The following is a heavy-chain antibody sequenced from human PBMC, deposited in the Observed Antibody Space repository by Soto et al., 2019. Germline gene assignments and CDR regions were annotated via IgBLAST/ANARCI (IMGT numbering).Heavy chain of an antibody. J-gene: IGHJ6*02. CDR1: GFTFSSYA. CDR3: AKDSYSNSSRYCGMDV. Sequence: EVQLLESGGGLVQPGGSLRLSCAASGFTFSSYAMSWVRQAPGKGLEWVSAISGGTTYYADSVKGRFTISRDNSKNTLYLQMNSLRAEDTAIYYCAKDSYSNSSRYCGMDVWGQGTTVTVSS. CDR2: ISGGTT. V-gene: IGHV3-23*01. D-gene: IGHD6-6*01.